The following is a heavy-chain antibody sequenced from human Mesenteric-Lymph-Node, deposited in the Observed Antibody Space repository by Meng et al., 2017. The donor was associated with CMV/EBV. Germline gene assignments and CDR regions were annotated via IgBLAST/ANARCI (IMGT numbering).Heavy chain of an antibody. CDR1: GGSIKGHY. CDR3: ARDMMAGTGYYGMDV. J-gene: IGHJ6*02. Sequence: SETLSLTCTVSGGSIKGHYWSWIRQSPGKRREYIGYVHDSGKAEYNPSLTSRVSLSLDTSMNQFSLTLWAVTAADTAVYFCARDMMAGTGYYGMDVWGPGTTVTVSS. V-gene: IGHV4-59*11. D-gene: IGHD1-14*01. CDR2: VHDSGKA.